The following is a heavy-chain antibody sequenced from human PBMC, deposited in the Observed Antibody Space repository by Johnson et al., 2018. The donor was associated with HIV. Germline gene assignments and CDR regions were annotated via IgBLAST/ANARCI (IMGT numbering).Heavy chain of an antibody. CDR2: IYSGGST. D-gene: IGHD3-22*01. CDR3: ARAYYDSGGYYPHAFHV. CDR1: GFTVSSNY. V-gene: IGHV3-66*01. Sequence: VQLLESGGGLVQPGGSLRLSCAASGFTVSSNYMSWVRQAPGKGLEWVSVIYSGGSTYYADSVKGRFTVSRDNSENTLYLQMNSLRAEDTAVYYCARAYYDSGGYYPHAFHVWGQGTMVTVSS. J-gene: IGHJ3*01.